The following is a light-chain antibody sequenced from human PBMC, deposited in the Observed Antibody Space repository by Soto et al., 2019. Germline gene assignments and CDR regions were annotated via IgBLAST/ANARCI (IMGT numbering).Light chain of an antibody. CDR2: DVS. Sequence: QSVLTQPASVSGSPGQSITISCTGTSSDVGGYNYVSWYQQHPGKAPKLMIYDVSNRPSGVSTRFSGSKSGNTASLTISGLQAEDAADYYCSSYTTSGSLVFGGGTKLTVL. J-gene: IGLJ2*01. V-gene: IGLV2-14*01. CDR1: SSDVGGYNY. CDR3: SSYTTSGSLV.